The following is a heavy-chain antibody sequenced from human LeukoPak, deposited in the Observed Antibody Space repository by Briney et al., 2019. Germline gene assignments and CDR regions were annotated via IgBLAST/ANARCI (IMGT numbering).Heavy chain of an antibody. CDR2: IYYRGRT. J-gene: IGHJ4*02. Sequence: SVTLTLLCSVSGGSNSGSSYYWGWICQPPGKGLEWNGYIYYRGRTYYNRSLTSRVIMSIDTSHNQFSLKVTSVTGTDTTLYYWAKRVWSRLAAGLDSWGQGTLVTVSS. D-gene: IGHD2-21*02. CDR3: AKRVWSRLAAGLDS. CDR1: GGSNSGSSYY. V-gene: IGHV4-39*01.